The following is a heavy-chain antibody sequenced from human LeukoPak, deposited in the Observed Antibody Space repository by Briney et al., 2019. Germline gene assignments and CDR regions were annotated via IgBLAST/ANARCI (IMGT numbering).Heavy chain of an antibody. J-gene: IGHJ4*02. CDR2: FSGSGVST. D-gene: IGHD5-24*01. Sequence: GGSLRLSCAASGLTFSSYWMSWVRQAPGKGLEWVSAFSGSGVSTYYADSVKGRFTISRDNSKNTLYLQMNSLRAEDTAVYYCAKAGSMATPTPYYFDYWGQGTLVTVSS. CDR1: GLTFSSYW. CDR3: AKAGSMATPTPYYFDY. V-gene: IGHV3-23*01.